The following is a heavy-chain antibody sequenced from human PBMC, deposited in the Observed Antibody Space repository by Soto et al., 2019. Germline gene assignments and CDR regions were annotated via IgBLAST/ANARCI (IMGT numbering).Heavy chain of an antibody. CDR3: TTDSYMTTVIVRFDY. Sequence: GGSLRLSCAASGFTFSNYAMSWVRQAPGKGLEWVGRIKSKDHGGTFDFAAPVKDRFAISRDDSKNMVYLEMNSLMTEYTAMYFCTTDSYMTTVIVRFDYWGHGTQVTVSS. J-gene: IGHJ4*01. V-gene: IGHV3-15*01. CDR2: IKSKDHGGTF. D-gene: IGHD3-16*01. CDR1: GFTFSNYA.